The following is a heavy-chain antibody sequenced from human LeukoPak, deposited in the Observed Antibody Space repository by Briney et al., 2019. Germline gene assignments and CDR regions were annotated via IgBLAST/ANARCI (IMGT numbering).Heavy chain of an antibody. CDR1: GGSISSYY. CDR2: IYTSGST. Sequence: PSETLSLTCTVSGGSISSYYWSWIRQPAGKGLEWIGRIYTSGSTNYNPSLKSRVTMSVDTSKNLFSLKLSSVTAADTAVYYCARDSAAAGKGYYYYYGMDVWGQGTTVTVSS. J-gene: IGHJ6*02. V-gene: IGHV4-4*07. CDR3: ARDSAAAGKGYYYYYGMDV. D-gene: IGHD6-13*01.